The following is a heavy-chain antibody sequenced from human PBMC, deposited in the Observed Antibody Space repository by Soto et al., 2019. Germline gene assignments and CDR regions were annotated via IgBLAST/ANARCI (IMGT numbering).Heavy chain of an antibody. CDR3: AKGLRTTKPPNWFDP. D-gene: IGHD4-17*01. J-gene: IGHJ5*02. Sequence: SETLSLTCTVSGGSISSYYWSWIRQPPGKGLEWIGYIYYSGSTNYNPSLKSRVTISVDTSKNQFSLKLSSVTAADTAVYYCAKGLRTTKPPNWFDPWGQGSLVTVSS. CDR2: IYYSGST. V-gene: IGHV4-59*01. CDR1: GGSISSYY.